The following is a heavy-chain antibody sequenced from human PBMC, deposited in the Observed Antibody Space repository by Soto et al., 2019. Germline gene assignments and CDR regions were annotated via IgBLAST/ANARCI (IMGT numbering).Heavy chain of an antibody. CDR3: ARDHGYCSGGTCYPRY. CDR2: ISADNGNP. J-gene: IGHJ4*02. Sequence: QVQLVQSGAEVKKPGASVKVSCKASGYTFTTYGISWVRQAPGQGLEWMGWISADNGNPNYAQKLQGRVTMTTDTSTSTAYMELRSLRSADTAVYYCARDHGYCSGGTCYPRYWGQGTLVTVSS. V-gene: IGHV1-18*01. D-gene: IGHD2-15*01. CDR1: GYTFTTYG.